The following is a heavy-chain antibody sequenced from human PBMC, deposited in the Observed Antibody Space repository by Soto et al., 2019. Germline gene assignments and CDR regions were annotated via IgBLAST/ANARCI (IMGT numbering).Heavy chain of an antibody. D-gene: IGHD3-9*01. J-gene: IGHJ4*02. CDR3: ARAFDILTRYYFDY. CDR2: IYYSGST. CDR1: GVSISSGGYY. V-gene: IGHV4-30-4*08. Sequence: PSETLSLTCTVSGVSISSGGYYWSWIRQHPGKGLEWIGYIYYSGSTYYNPSLKSRVTISVDTSKNQFSLKLSSVTAADTAVYYCARAFDILTRYYFDYWGQGTLVTVSS.